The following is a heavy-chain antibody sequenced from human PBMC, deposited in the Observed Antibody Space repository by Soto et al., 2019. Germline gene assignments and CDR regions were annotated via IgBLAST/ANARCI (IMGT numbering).Heavy chain of an antibody. Sequence: GGSLRLSCAASGFTFSNYAMSWVRQAPGKGLEWVSAISGSGGSTYYADSVRGRSTISRDNSKNTLYLQMNSLRAEDTAVYYCAKHPGTYCSGGTCHPYFDYWGQGTLVTVSS. CDR1: GFTFSNYA. V-gene: IGHV3-23*01. CDR2: ISGSGGST. CDR3: AKHPGTYCSGGTCHPYFDY. D-gene: IGHD2-15*01. J-gene: IGHJ4*02.